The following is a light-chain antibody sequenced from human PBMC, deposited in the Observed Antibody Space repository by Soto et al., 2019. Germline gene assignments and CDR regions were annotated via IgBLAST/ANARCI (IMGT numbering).Light chain of an antibody. CDR3: QQYNNWPLT. V-gene: IGKV3-15*01. CDR2: GAS. Sequence: EIVMTQSPATLSVSPGERATLSCRGSQSVSSNLAWYQQKPGQALRLLICGASTRATGIPARFSGSGSGTEFTLTMSSLQSEDFAVYYCQQYNNWPLTFGGGTKVEIK. J-gene: IGKJ4*01. CDR1: QSVSSN.